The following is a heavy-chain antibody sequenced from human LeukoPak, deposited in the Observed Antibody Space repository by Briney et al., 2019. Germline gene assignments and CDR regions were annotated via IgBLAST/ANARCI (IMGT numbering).Heavy chain of an antibody. CDR2: IIPILGIA. V-gene: IGHV1-69*04. CDR3: ARGVNDYDYWYFDL. D-gene: IGHD4-17*01. Sequence: SVKVSCKASGGTFSSYAISWVRQAPGQGLEWMGRIIPILGIANYAQKFQGRVTITADKSTSTVYMELSSLRSEDTAVYYCARGVNDYDYWYFDLWGRGTLVTVSS. J-gene: IGHJ2*01. CDR1: GGTFSSYA.